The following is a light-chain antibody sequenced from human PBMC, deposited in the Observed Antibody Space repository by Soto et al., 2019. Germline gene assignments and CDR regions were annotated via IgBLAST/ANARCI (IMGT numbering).Light chain of an antibody. CDR1: QSISTY. J-gene: IGKJ1*01. CDR2: AAS. Sequence: DIQMTQSPSSLSASVGHRVTITCRASQSISTYLNWYQQKPVKAPKLLIYAASSLQSGVPSRFSGSGSGTDFTLTISSLQPEDFATYYCQQSYRTPRTFGQGTKV. V-gene: IGKV1-39*01. CDR3: QQSYRTPRT.